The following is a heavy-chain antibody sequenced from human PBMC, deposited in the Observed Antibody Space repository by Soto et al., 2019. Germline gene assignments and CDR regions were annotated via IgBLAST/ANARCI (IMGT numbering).Heavy chain of an antibody. CDR2: ISGYNGNT. CDR3: AREGQAPYYASGMDV. Sequence: QVQVVQSGDEVKKPGASVKVSCKASGYTFTNYGFSWVRQAPGQGLEWMGWISGYNGNTKYAEKFQGRVTMTTDTATSTAHMELMSLRSDDTAVYYWAREGQAPYYASGMDVWGQGTAVTVSS. D-gene: IGHD3-3*01. V-gene: IGHV1-18*01. CDR1: GYTFTNYG. J-gene: IGHJ6*02.